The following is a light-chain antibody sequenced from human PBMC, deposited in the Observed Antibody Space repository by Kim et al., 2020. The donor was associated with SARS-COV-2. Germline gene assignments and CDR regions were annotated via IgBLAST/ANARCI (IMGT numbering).Light chain of an antibody. CDR3: QSYDSSLSAYV. CDR2: GNN. Sequence: QRVTISCAGGSSNSGAGYDVHWYQQLPGAAPKLLIYGNNNRPSGVPDRLSASKSGTSASLAITGLQAEDEADYYCQSYDSSLSAYVFGTGTKVTVL. J-gene: IGLJ1*01. V-gene: IGLV1-40*01. CDR1: SSNSGAGYD.